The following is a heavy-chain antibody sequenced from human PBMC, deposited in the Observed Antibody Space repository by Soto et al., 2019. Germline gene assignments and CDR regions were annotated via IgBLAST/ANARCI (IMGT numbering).Heavy chain of an antibody. CDR2: IWYDGSNK. D-gene: IGHD6-6*01. V-gene: IGHV3-33*01. CDR1: GFTFSSYG. J-gene: IGHJ3*02. Sequence: GGSLRLSCAASGFTFSSYGMHWVRQAPGKGLEWVAVIWYDGSNKYYADSVKGRFTISRDNSKNTLYLQMNSLRAEDTAVYYCASNSSSLAFDIWGQGTMVTVSS. CDR3: ASNSSSLAFDI.